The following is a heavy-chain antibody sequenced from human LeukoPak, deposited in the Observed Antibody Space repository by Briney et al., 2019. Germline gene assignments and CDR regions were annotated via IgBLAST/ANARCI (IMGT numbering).Heavy chain of an antibody. Sequence: PSETLSLTCTVSGGSISSYYWSWIRQPPGKGLEWIGYIYYSGSTNYNSSLKSRVTILVDMSKNQFSLKLSSVTAADTAIYYCARIDFSSRLSTSCPDYWGQGTLVTVSS. CDR1: GGSISSYY. V-gene: IGHV4-59*01. CDR2: IYYSGST. CDR3: ARIDFSSRLSTSCPDY. D-gene: IGHD2-2*01. J-gene: IGHJ4*02.